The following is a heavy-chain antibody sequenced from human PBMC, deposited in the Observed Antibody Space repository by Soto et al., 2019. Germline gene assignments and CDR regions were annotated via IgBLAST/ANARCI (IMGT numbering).Heavy chain of an antibody. CDR3: ARTFDYYGMDV. CDR2: IYHAGSV. V-gene: IGHV4-38-2*01. Sequence: SETLSLTCAVSGYSIASGYYWAWIRQSPGKGLEWIGGIYHAGSVYYNPSLNSRVAVSLDTSKNHFSLKLTSVTAADTAVYYCARTFDYYGMDVWGQRTTVTVSS. J-gene: IGHJ6*02. CDR1: GYSIASGYY.